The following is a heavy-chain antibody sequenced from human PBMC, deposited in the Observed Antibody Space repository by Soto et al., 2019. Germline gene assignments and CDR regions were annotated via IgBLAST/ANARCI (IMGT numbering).Heavy chain of an antibody. V-gene: IGHV5-10-1*01. D-gene: IGHD4-17*01. J-gene: IGHJ6*02. Sequence: PGESLKISCKGSGYSFTSYWISWVRQMPGKGLEWMGRIDPSDSYTNYSPSFQGHVTISADKSISTAYLQWSSLKASDTAMYYCASSHPYSVNYGMDVWGQGTTVTVSS. CDR2: IDPSDSYT. CDR1: GYSFTSYW. CDR3: ASSHPYSVNYGMDV.